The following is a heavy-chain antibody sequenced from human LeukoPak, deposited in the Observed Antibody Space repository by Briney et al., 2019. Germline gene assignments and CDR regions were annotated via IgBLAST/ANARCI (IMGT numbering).Heavy chain of an antibody. CDR3: ATLGLSFLDC. J-gene: IGHJ4*02. D-gene: IGHD3-16*02. CDR2: FDPEDGET. Sequence: ASVKVSCKVSGYTLTELSIHWVRQAPGEGLEWMGGFDPEDGETIYAQKFQGRVTMTEDTSTDTAYMVLSGLRSEDTAVYYCATLGLSFLDCWGQGTLVTVSS. CDR1: GYTLTELS. V-gene: IGHV1-24*01.